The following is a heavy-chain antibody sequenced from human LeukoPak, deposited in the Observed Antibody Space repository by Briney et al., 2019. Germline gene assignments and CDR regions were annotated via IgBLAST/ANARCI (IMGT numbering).Heavy chain of an antibody. V-gene: IGHV3-30-3*01. J-gene: IGHJ3*01. CDR3: ARDGYNYGNPPFDY. D-gene: IGHD5-24*01. Sequence: PGGSLRLSCAASGFTFSSYAMHWVRQAPGKGLEWVAVISYDGSNKYYADSVKGRFTISGDNSKNTLYLQMNSLRAEDTAVYYCARDGYNYGNPPFDYWGQGTMVTVSS. CDR1: GFTFSSYA. CDR2: ISYDGSNK.